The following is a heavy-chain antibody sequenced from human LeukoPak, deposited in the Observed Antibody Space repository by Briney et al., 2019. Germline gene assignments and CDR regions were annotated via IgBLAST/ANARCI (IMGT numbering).Heavy chain of an antibody. CDR1: GFTFSNYA. J-gene: IGHJ4*02. D-gene: IGHD1-26*01. CDR3: VKVSSGSYSYYFDY. Sequence: GGSLRLSCPASGFTFSNYAMHWVRQAPGKGLEYVSAISSNGGSTYYADSVKGRFTISRDNSKNTLYLQMSSLRAEDTAVYYCVKVSSGSYSYYFDYWGQGTLVTVSS. CDR2: ISSNGGST. V-gene: IGHV3-64D*09.